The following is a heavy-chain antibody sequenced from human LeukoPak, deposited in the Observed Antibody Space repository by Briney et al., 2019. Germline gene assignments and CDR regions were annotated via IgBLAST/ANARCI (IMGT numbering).Heavy chain of an antibody. CDR1: GFTVSSNY. V-gene: IGHV3-53*01. CDR2: IYSGGST. J-gene: IGHJ6*02. D-gene: IGHD4-17*01. CDR3: ARDRVGDYGDHYGMDV. Sequence: GGSLRLSCAASGFTVSSNYMSWVRQAPGQGLEWVSVIYSGGSTYYADSVKGRFTISRDNSKNTLYLQMNSLRAEDTAVYYCARDRVGDYGDHYGMDVWAQGTTVTVSS.